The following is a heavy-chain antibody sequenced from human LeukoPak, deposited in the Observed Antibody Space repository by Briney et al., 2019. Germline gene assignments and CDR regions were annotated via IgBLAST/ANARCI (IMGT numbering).Heavy chain of an antibody. V-gene: IGHV4-59*02. CDR3: SEGYFEPFAH. CDR1: GASVSNSH. J-gene: IGHJ4*02. D-gene: IGHD2/OR15-2a*01. Sequence: SETLSLTCAVSGASVSNSHWNWIRQIPGRGLEWIGCLSYTGKTDYNPSLSSRDTISLGTSNNQVSLKLKSVTAADTAVYYCSEGYFEPFAHWGPGTLVTVSS. CDR2: LSYTGKT.